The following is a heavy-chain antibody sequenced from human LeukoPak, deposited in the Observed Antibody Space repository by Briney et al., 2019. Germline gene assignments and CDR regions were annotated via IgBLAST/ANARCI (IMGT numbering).Heavy chain of an antibody. Sequence: ASVKVSCKAYGYTFTHFYVHWVRQAPGQGLEWMGLITPSGDSTTYAQKFQGRLSMTRDTSTSTIFMDLSSLRPEDTAIYYCATVWYTSHYPLFQHWGQGTLVTVSS. CDR3: ATVWYTSHYPLFQH. CDR2: ITPSGDST. V-gene: IGHV1-46*01. J-gene: IGHJ1*01. D-gene: IGHD3-10*01. CDR1: GYTFTHFY.